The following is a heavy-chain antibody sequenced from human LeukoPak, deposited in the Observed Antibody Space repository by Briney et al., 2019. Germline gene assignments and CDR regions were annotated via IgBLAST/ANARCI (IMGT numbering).Heavy chain of an antibody. Sequence: ASVKVSCKASGYTFTSYAMHWVRQAPGQGLEWMGWITSSGGTNYPQKFQGRVAITRDTSITTAYMDLSRLTSDDTAVYYCARDRYGDGFAHFDYWGQGALVTVSS. D-gene: IGHD5-24*01. CDR3: ARDRYGDGFAHFDY. CDR1: GYTFTSYA. V-gene: IGHV1-2*02. J-gene: IGHJ4*02. CDR2: ITSSGGT.